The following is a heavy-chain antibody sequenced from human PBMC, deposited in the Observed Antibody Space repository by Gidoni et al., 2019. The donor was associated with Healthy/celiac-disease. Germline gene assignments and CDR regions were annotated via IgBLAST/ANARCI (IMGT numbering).Heavy chain of an antibody. V-gene: IGHV3-9*01. Sequence: EVQLVESGGGLVQPGRSLRLSCAASGFTFDDYAMHCVRQAPGKGLEWGSGISWNSVSIGYADSVKGRFTISRDNAKNSLYLQMNSLRAEDTALYYFSKGGHYYDSSGYYNWFDPWGQGTLVTVSS. CDR1: GFTFDDYA. CDR2: ISWNSVSI. J-gene: IGHJ5*02. D-gene: IGHD3-22*01. CDR3: SKGGHYYDSSGYYNWFDP.